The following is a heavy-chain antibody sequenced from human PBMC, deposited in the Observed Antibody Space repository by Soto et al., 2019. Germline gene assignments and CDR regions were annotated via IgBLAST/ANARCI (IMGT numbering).Heavy chain of an antibody. CDR1: GGSISSGGYY. CDR3: ARDLNYDSSGYRSHQFDY. Sequence: PSETLSLTCTVSGGSISSGGYYWSWIRQHPGKGLEWIGYIYYSGSTYYNPSLKSRVTISVDTSKNQFSLKLSSVTAADTAVYYCARDLNYDSSGYRSHQFDYWGQGTLVTVSS. CDR2: IYYSGST. J-gene: IGHJ4*02. D-gene: IGHD3-22*01. V-gene: IGHV4-31*03.